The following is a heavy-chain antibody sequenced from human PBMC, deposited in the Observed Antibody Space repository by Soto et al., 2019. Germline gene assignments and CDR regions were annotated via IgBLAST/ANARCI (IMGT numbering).Heavy chain of an antibody. CDR3: ARDRGYSSSTSCSSYFDY. V-gene: IGHV3-7*01. D-gene: IGHD2-2*03. CDR1: GFTFSSYW. J-gene: IGHJ4*02. CDR2: IKQDGSEK. Sequence: GGSLRLSCAASGFTFSSYWMSWVRQAPGKGLEWVANIKQDGSEKYYVDSVKGRLTISRDKAKNSRYLQMNSLRAEDTAGYYWARDRGYSSSTSCSSYFDYWGQGTLVTVSS.